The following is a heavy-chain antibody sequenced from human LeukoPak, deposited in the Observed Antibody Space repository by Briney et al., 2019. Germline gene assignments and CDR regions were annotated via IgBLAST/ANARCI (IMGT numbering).Heavy chain of an antibody. V-gene: IGHV3-23*01. CDR3: AKGRRGGSPRAFDI. CDR2: ISGSGGST. J-gene: IGHJ3*02. CDR1: GFTFSRYS. Sequence: GGSLRLSCEASGFTFSRYSVNWVRQAPGKGLEWVSAISGSGGSTYYADSVKGRFTISRDNSKNTLYLQMNSLRAEDTAVYYCAKGRRGGSPRAFDIWGQGTMVTVSS. D-gene: IGHD3-10*01.